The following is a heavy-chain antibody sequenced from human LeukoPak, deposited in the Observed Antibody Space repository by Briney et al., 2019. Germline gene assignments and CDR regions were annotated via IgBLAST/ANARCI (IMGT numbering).Heavy chain of an antibody. CDR3: ARSRRYYGLNYYYYMDV. J-gene: IGHJ6*03. CDR2: IIPIFGTA. D-gene: IGHD1-26*01. Sequence: ASVKVSCKASGGTFGSYAISWVRQAPGQGLEWMGGIIPIFGTANYAQKFQGRVTITADESTSTAYMELSSLRSEDTAVYYCARSRRYYGLNYYYYMDVWGKGTTVTVSS. CDR1: GGTFGSYA. V-gene: IGHV1-69*13.